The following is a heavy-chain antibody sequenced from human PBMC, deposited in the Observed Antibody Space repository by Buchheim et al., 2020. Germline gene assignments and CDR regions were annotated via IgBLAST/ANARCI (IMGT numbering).Heavy chain of an antibody. CDR2: IESETYGATT. V-gene: IGHV3-15*04. J-gene: IGHJ4*02. CDR1: GFTFSNAW. D-gene: IGHD5-18*01. CDR3: TAKDTALAH. Sequence: EVQLVESGGGLVKPGGSLRLSCAASGFTFSNAWMSWVRQAPGKGLEWVGRIESETYGATTDYAAPVKGRFTISSDDSPNTVYLQMNSLRNEDTAVYYCTAKDTALAHWGQGT.